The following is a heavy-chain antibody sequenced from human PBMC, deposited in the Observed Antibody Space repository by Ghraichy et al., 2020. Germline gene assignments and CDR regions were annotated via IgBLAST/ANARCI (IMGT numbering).Heavy chain of an antibody. CDR2: INPDGSDK. D-gene: IGHD2-21*01. CDR3: ATSQHSSAWN. CDR1: GVTSTNYW. V-gene: IGHV3-7*01. Sequence: GESLNISCAASGVTSTNYWMSWVRQAPGKGLEWVAHINPDGSDKFYVDSVKDRFTISRDNDENSLYLQLDSLRPGDTAVYFCATSQHSSAWNWGQGTLVTVSS. J-gene: IGHJ4*02.